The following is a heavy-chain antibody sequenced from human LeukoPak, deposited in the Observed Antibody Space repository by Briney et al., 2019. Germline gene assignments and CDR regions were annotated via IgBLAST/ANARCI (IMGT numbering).Heavy chain of an antibody. J-gene: IGHJ4*02. V-gene: IGHV3-23*01. Sequence: GGSLRLSCAASGFTFSNYGMHWVRQAPGKGLEWVSAIDESGVKTYYTDSVKGRFTISRDNSKNTLYLQMNSLRAEDTAVYYCAKATTYYYDSRADYWGQGTLVTVSS. CDR3: AKATTYYYDSRADY. CDR1: GFTFSNYG. CDR2: IDESGVKT. D-gene: IGHD3-22*01.